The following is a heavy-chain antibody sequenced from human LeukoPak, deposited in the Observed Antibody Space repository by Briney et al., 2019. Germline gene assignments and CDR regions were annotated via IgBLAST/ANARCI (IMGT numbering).Heavy chain of an antibody. D-gene: IGHD3-22*01. CDR2: IYYSGST. Sequence: SETLSLTCTVSGGSISSSSYYWGWIRQPPEKGLEWIGSIYYSGSTYYNPSLKSRVTISVDTSKNQFSLKLSSVTAADTAVYYCARLYYYDSSGYYGGDYWGQGTLVTVSS. CDR1: GGSISSSSYY. V-gene: IGHV4-39*01. J-gene: IGHJ4*02. CDR3: ARLYYYDSSGYYGGDY.